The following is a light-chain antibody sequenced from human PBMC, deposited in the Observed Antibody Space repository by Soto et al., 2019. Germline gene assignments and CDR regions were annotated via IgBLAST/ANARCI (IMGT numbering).Light chain of an antibody. CDR2: SDT. Sequence: SYELTQPPSVSVAPGKTASISCGGTDIGSKGVHWYQQKPGQAPVLVIYSDTDLPPVITERFSGSNSANLATLTISRVEAGDEAEYYCQVWDSGSAHVVFGGGTKVTVL. CDR1: DIGSKG. CDR3: QVWDSGSAHVV. J-gene: IGLJ2*01. V-gene: IGLV3-21*01.